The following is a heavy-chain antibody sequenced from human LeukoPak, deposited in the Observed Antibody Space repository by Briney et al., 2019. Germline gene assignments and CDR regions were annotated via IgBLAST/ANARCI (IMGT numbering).Heavy chain of an antibody. CDR1: GFTFSSYW. CDR3: ARPHFEAMVTAPYYYMDV. Sequence: PGGSLRLSCAASGFTFSSYWMSWVRQAPGKGLEWVANIKEDGSEKYYVDSVKGRFTISRDNAKNSLYLQMNSLRAEDTAVYYCARPHFEAMVTAPYYYMDVWGKGTTVTISS. D-gene: IGHD2-21*02. V-gene: IGHV3-7*01. CDR2: IKEDGSEK. J-gene: IGHJ6*03.